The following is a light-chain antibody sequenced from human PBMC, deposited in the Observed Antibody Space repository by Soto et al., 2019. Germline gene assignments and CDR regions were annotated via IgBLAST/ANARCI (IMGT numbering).Light chain of an antibody. CDR1: QSVLSSSNNKNC. J-gene: IGKJ1*01. Sequence: DIVMTQSPDSLAVSLGERATINCKSSQSVLSSSNNKNCLAWYQQKPGQPPRLLIYWASTRESGVPDRFSGSGSGTDFTLTISSLQAEDVAVYYGQHYDSIPWTFGQGTKVEIK. CDR3: QHYDSIPWT. CDR2: WAS. V-gene: IGKV4-1*01.